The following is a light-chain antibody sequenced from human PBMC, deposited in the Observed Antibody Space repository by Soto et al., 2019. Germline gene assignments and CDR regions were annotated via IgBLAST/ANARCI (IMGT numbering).Light chain of an antibody. CDR1: QGISNY. V-gene: IGKV1-27*01. J-gene: IGKJ4*01. CDR3: QKCKVAPFT. Sequence: DIQMTQSPSSLSASVGDRVTITCRTSQGISNYLAWYQQKSGKAPKLLIYLASTLRSGVSSRFTGSGSGTDFTLTISSLQPEDAATYYCQKCKVAPFTFGGGTKVDIK. CDR2: LAS.